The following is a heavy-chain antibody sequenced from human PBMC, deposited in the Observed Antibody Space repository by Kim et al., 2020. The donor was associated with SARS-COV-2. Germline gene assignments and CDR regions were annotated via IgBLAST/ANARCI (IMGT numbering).Heavy chain of an antibody. Sequence: SVKGRFTISRDNSKNTMYLQMNSLRVDDTAIYFCAKDLWPSTHTTGEPFDQWGQGTLVTVSS. D-gene: IGHD1-1*01. CDR3: AKDLWPSTHTTGEPFDQ. J-gene: IGHJ4*02. V-gene: IGHV3-23*01.